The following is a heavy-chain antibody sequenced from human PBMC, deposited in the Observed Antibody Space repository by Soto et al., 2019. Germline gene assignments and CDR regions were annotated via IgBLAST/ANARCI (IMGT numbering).Heavy chain of an antibody. J-gene: IGHJ6*02. CDR1: GGSISSGGYY. CDR3: ARERNYYSSGYSYYYGMDV. V-gene: IGHV4-31*03. Sequence: QVQLQELGSGLVKPSQTLSLTCTVSGGSISSGGYYWSWIRRHPGKGLEWIGYIYYSGSTYYNPSLKSRVTISVDTSKNQFSLKLSSVTAADTAVYYCARERNYYSSGYSYYYGMDVWGQGTTVTVSS. CDR2: IYYSGST. D-gene: IGHD3-22*01.